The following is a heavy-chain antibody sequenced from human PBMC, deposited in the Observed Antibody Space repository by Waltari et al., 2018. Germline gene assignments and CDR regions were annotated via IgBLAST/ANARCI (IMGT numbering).Heavy chain of an antibody. Sequence: EVQLVESGGGLVQPGGSLRLSCVASGFTISGFWMHWVRQAPGKGLVWVSRIKYDGSSATYADSVQGRFTVSRDNARNTLYLQMNSLRAEDTAIYYCARSDYTDFWGQGTQVTVSS. CDR2: IKYDGSSA. CDR1: GFTISGFW. J-gene: IGHJ4*02. V-gene: IGHV3-74*01. CDR3: ARSDYTDF.